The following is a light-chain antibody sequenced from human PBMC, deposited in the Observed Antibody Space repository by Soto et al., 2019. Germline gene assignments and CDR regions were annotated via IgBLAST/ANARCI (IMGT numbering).Light chain of an antibody. CDR1: SSDIGAGYD. V-gene: IGLV1-40*01. J-gene: IGLJ3*02. Sequence: QSVLTQPPSMSVAPGQRVTISCTGSSSDIGAGYDVHWYQQFPGTAPKLLIYSNINRPSGVPDRFSGSKSGTSASLAITGLQAEDEADYYCQSYDSSLGGSKGVFGGGTKLTV. CDR2: SNI. CDR3: QSYDSSLGGSKGV.